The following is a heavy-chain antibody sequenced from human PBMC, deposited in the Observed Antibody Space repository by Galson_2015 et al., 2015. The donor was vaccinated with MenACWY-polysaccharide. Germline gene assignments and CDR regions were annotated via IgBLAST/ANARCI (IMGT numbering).Heavy chain of an antibody. Sequence: PALVKPTQTLTLTCTFSGFSLSTTGVGVGWIRQPPGKALEWLGIIYWDDDKRYTPSLKSRLTITKDTPKSQVVLTMTNMDPVDTATYSCADAAGRRPRSTMVRTDVMKRPYYFDYSGPGTLVTVSS. CDR3: ADAAGRRPRSTMVRTDVMKRPYYFDY. J-gene: IGHJ4*02. CDR1: GFSLSTTGVG. CDR2: IYWDDDK. V-gene: IGHV2-5*02. D-gene: IGHD3-10*01.